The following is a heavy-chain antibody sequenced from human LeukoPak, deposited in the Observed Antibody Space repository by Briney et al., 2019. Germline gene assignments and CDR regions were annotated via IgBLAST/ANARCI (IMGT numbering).Heavy chain of an antibody. CDR3: ARVGYELLWFGEPPYYYGMDV. CDR2: IYYSGST. CDR1: GGSISSYY. Sequence: SETLSLTCTVSGGSISSYYWSWIRQPPGKGLEWIGYIYYSGSTNYNPSLKSRVTISVDTSKNQFSLKLSSVTAADTAVYYCARVGYELLWFGEPPYYYGMDVWGQGTTVTVSS. D-gene: IGHD3-10*01. V-gene: IGHV4-59*08. J-gene: IGHJ6*02.